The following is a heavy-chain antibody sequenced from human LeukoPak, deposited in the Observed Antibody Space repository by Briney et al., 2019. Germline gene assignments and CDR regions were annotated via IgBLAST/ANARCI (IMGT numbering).Heavy chain of an antibody. Sequence: SETLSLTCAVYGGSFSGYYWSWIRQPPGKGLEWIGEINHSGSTNYNPSLKSRVTISVDTSKNQFSLKLSSVTAVDTAVYYCARERWYSSSRGWRFDPWGQGTLVTVSS. CDR1: GGSFSGYY. D-gene: IGHD6-13*01. CDR2: INHSGST. J-gene: IGHJ5*02. CDR3: ARERWYSSSRGWRFDP. V-gene: IGHV4-34*01.